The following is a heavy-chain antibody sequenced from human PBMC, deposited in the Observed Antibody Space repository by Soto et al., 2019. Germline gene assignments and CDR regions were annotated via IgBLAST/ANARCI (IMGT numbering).Heavy chain of an antibody. CDR2: IYYSGST. CDR3: ARANTLPTPRELLKGGWFDP. V-gene: IGHV4-61*01. D-gene: IGHD1-26*01. Sequence: SETLSLTCTVSGGSVSSGSYYWSWIRQPPGKGLEWIGYIYYSGSTNYNPSLKSRVTISVDTSKNQFSLKLSSVTAADTAVYYCARANTLPTPRELLKGGWFDPWGQGTLVTVSS. CDR1: GGSVSSGSYY. J-gene: IGHJ5*02.